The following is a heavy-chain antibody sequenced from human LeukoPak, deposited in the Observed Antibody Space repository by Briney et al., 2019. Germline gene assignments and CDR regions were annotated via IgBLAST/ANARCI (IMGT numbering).Heavy chain of an antibody. CDR1: GFTFSIYW. CDR3: ASLDY. Sequence: GGSPRLSCAASGFTFSIYWVHWVRQAPGKGLVWVSSINSDGSSTSHADSVKGRFTISRDNAKNTLYLQMNTLRAEDTAVYYCASLDYWGQGTPVTVSS. J-gene: IGHJ4*02. CDR2: INSDGSST. V-gene: IGHV3-74*01.